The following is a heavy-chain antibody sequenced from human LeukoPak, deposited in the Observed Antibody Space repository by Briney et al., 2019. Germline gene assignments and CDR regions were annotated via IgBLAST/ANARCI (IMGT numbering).Heavy chain of an antibody. J-gene: IGHJ4*02. Sequence: GGSLRLSCIASGFVFSRDNMNWVRQAPGKGLEWVAHISETIYYADSVQGRFTISRDNAKNSLYLQMSNPRVGDTAMYYCVREVGRPKTFYFDSWGRGTPVTVSS. V-gene: IGHV3-48*04. D-gene: IGHD3-16*01. CDR2: ISETI. CDR1: GFVFSRDN. CDR3: VREVGRPKTFYFDS.